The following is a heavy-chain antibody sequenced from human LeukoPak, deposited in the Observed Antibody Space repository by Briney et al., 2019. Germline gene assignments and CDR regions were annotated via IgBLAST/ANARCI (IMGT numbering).Heavy chain of an antibody. V-gene: IGHV1-2*02. D-gene: IGHD3-16*01. CDR3: AREQGDYFDY. CDR2: INPNSGDT. Sequence: ASVKVSCKATSRISWVRQAPGQGLEWMGWINPNSGDTNYAQKFQGRVTMTRDTSISTAYMELSRLSSDDTAVYYCAREQGDYFDYWGQGTLVTVSS. J-gene: IGHJ4*02. CDR1: TSR.